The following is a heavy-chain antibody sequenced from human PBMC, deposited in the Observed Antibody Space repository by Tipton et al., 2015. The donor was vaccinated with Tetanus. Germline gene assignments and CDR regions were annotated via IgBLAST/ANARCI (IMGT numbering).Heavy chain of an antibody. D-gene: IGHD3-10*01. V-gene: IGHV3-11*01. J-gene: IGHJ3*02. CDR3: AKSRASSHYRGAFEI. CDR2: IGSSGSTI. Sequence: SLRLSCTASGFTFSDYYMSWIRQAPGKGLEGVSYIGSSGSTIYYADSVKGRFTISRDNAKNSLYLQMNSLRTEDTAVYYCAKSRASSHYRGAFEIWGQGTMVTVSS. CDR1: GFTFSDYY.